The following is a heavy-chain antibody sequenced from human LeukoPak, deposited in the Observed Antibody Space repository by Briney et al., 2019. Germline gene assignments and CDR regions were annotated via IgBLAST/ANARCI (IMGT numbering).Heavy chain of an antibody. Sequence: PGESLRLSCAASGFTFSSYGMHWVRQAPGKGLEWVAVIWYDGSNKYYADSVKGRFTISRDNSKNTLYLQMNSLRAEDTAVYYCAKTTRVVGALVYWGQGTLVTVSS. CDR3: AKTTRVVGALVY. J-gene: IGHJ4*02. V-gene: IGHV3-33*06. D-gene: IGHD1-26*01. CDR1: GFTFSSYG. CDR2: IWYDGSNK.